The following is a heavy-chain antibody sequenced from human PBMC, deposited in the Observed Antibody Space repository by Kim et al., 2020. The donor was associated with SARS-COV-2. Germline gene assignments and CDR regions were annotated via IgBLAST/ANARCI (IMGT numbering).Heavy chain of an antibody. CDR2: ISDDATHR. CDR3: AREGYGGKSVNWYFDL. V-gene: IGHV3-33*05. Sequence: GGSLRLSCTASGFTFSFYGIHWVRQAPGKGLEWVAVISDDATHRNHGDSVKGRFTISRDNSKKTVNLELNTLRAEDTAVYYCAREGYGGKSVNWYFDLWGRGTLVTVSS. J-gene: IGHJ2*01. D-gene: IGHD2-15*01. CDR1: GFTFSFYG.